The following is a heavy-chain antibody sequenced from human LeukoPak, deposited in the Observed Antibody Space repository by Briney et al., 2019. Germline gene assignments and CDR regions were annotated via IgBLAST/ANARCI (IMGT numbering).Heavy chain of an antibody. D-gene: IGHD3-9*01. CDR3: ARVSRGYDILY. V-gene: IGHV4-38-2*02. J-gene: IGHJ4*02. CDR2: IYHSGTT. CDR1: NYSITSGYY. Sequence: PSETLSLTRTVSNYSITSGYYWGWIRQPPGKGLEWIGSIYHSGTTYYNPSLKSRVTISVDTSKNQFSLNLSSVTAADTAVYYCARVSRGYDILYWGQGTLVTVSS.